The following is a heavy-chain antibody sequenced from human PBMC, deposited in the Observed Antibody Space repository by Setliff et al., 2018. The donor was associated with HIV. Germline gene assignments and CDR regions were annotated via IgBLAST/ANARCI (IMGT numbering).Heavy chain of an antibody. Sequence: GASVKVSCKVSGFTLREVSMHWVRQAPGKGLEWMGYFDPEDGETVYAQKFQGRVTMTEDTSTDTAYMELSSLRSEDTAVYYCARAPGDYEVWFDPWGQGTLVTVSS. CDR1: GFTLREVS. CDR2: FDPEDGET. CDR3: ARAPGDYEVWFDP. D-gene: IGHD4-17*01. V-gene: IGHV1-24*01. J-gene: IGHJ5*02.